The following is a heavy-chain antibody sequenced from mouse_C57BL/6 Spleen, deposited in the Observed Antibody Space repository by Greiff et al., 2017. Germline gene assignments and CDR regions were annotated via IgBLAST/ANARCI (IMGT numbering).Heavy chain of an antibody. CDR1: GFNFQDDY. V-gene: IGHV14-4*01. J-gene: IGHJ3*01. CDR2: IDPENGDT. CDR3: TTRNWDEAY. D-gene: IGHD4-1*01. Sequence: EVLLQQSGADLVRPGDSVKLSCTASGFNFQDDYMPWVKQRPEQGLEWIGWIDPENGDTEYASKFQGKVTITADTSSNTAYLQLSSLTSEDTAVYYCTTRNWDEAYWGQGTLVTVSA.